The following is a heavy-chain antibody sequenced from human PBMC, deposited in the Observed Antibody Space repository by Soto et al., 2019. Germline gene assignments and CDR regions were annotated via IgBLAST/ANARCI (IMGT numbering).Heavy chain of an antibody. CDR1: GFTFSSYS. D-gene: IGHD3-3*01. Sequence: GGSLRLSCADSGFTFSSYSMNWVRQAPGKGLEWVSYISSSSSTIYYADSVKGRFTISRDNAKNSLYLQMNSLRDEDTAVYYCARDHYDFWSGYWRYYGMDVWGQGTTVTVSS. CDR3: ARDHYDFWSGYWRYYGMDV. CDR2: ISSSSSTI. V-gene: IGHV3-48*02. J-gene: IGHJ6*02.